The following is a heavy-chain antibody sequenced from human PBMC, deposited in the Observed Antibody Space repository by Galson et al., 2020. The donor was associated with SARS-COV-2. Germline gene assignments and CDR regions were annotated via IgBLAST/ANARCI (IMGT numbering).Heavy chain of an antibody. CDR2: IYTGGST. D-gene: IGHD3-10*01. J-gene: IGHJ4*02. CDR1: GDSITSDHYC. Sequence: SETLSLTCTVSGDSITSDHYCWGWVRQPAGKGLEWLGRIYTGGSTNYSPSLQNRVTISVDTSKNQFYLKLSSVTAADTAVYYCAREDRYDQGAGTFYSVFDFWGQGTLVTVSS. V-gene: IGHV4-61*02. CDR3: AREDRYDQGAGTFYSVFDF.